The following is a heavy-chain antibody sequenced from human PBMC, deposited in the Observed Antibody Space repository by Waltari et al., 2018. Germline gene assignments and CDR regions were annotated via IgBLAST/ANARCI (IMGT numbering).Heavy chain of an antibody. D-gene: IGHD3-22*01. CDR3: ARDRRPTLILGSGAFDI. CDR2: ITSDGTHT. Sequence: EVQLVESGGGLVRPGGSLRLSCAASGFPFGYYTMNGVRQAPGKGPEWISFITSDGTHTTYADSVRGRFTISRDNAKNSLFLQINSLRADDTAVYYCARDRRPTLILGSGAFDIWGQGIKVNVSS. J-gene: IGHJ3*02. V-gene: IGHV3-21*01. CDR1: GFPFGYYT.